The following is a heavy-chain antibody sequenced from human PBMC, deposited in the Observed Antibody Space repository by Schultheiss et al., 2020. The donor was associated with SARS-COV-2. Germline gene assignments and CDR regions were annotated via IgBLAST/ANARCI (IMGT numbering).Heavy chain of an antibody. Sequence: GGSLRLSCAASGFTFNIYIMNWVRQAPGKGLEWVAVISYDGSNKYYADSVKGRFTISRDNSKNTLYLQMNSLRAEDTAVYYCASSSSGNPIYYYGMDVWGQGTTVTVSS. CDR2: ISYDGSNK. CDR3: ASSSSGNPIYYYGMDV. V-gene: IGHV3-30*03. J-gene: IGHJ6*02. D-gene: IGHD3-22*01. CDR1: GFTFNIYI.